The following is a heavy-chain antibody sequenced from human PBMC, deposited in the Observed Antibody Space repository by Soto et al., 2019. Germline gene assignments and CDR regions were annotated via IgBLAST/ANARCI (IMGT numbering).Heavy chain of an antibody. D-gene: IGHD5-12*01. J-gene: IGHJ5*02. Sequence: GESLKISCKGSGYNFATYWIGWVRQMPGKGLEWMGIIYPSDSDTRYSPSFQGQVTISADKSINTAYLQWSSLKALDSAMYYCARSGYNFGYQYWFDPWGQGTLVTVSS. V-gene: IGHV5-51*01. CDR2: IYPSDSDT. CDR3: ARSGYNFGYQYWFDP. CDR1: GYNFATYW.